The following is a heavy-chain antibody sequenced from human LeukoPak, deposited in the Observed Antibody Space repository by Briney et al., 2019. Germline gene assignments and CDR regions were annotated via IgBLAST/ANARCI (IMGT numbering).Heavy chain of an antibody. CDR3: ARGTLYAVGYYFDY. CDR1: GFTFSSYG. CDR2: ISYDGSNK. D-gene: IGHD5/OR15-5a*01. V-gene: IGHV3-30*03. Sequence: SGGSLRLSCAASGFTFSSYGMHWVRQAPGKGLEWVAVISYDGSNKYYADSVKGRFTISGDNSKNTLYLQMNSLRAEDTAVYYCARGTLYAVGYYFDYWGQGTLVTVSS. J-gene: IGHJ4*02.